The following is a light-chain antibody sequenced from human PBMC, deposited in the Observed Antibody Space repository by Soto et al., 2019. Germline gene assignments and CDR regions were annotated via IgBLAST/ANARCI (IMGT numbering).Light chain of an antibody. V-gene: IGKV1-27*01. J-gene: IGKJ1*01. CDR3: QKDDRFPRT. Sequence: DIQMTQSPSSLSASVGDRVTITCRASQDISDYLAWYQQKPGKVPKLLIYATYTLQSGVPSRFSGSGSGTDLTFTISSLQPEDVATYYCQKDDRFPRTFGQGTKVEI. CDR1: QDISDY. CDR2: ATY.